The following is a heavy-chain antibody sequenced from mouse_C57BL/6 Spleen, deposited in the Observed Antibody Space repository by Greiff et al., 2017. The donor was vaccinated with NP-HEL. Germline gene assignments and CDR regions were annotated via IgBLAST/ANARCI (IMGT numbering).Heavy chain of an antibody. V-gene: IGHV10-1*01. CDR1: GFSFNTYA. CDR3: VRHPRDYNYYAMDY. Sequence: EVQLVESGGGLVQPKGSLKLSCAASGFSFNTYAMNWVRQAPGKGLEWVARIRSKSNNYATYYADSVKDRFTISRDDSESMLYLQMNNLKTEDTAMYYCVRHPRDYNYYAMDYWGQGTSVTVSS. J-gene: IGHJ4*01. CDR2: IRSKSNNYAT. D-gene: IGHD2-4*01.